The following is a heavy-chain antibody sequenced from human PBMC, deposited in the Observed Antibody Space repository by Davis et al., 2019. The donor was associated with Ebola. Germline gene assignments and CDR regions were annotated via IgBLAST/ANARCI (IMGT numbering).Heavy chain of an antibody. D-gene: IGHD3-16*01. CDR2: INHSGST. CDR3: ARPEGGAFDI. V-gene: IGHV4-34*01. Sequence: PSETLSLTCAVYGGSFSGYYWSWIRQPPGKGLEWIGEINHSGSTNYNPSLKSRVTISVDTSKNQFSLKLSSVTAADTAVYYCARPEGGAFDIWGQGTMVTVSS. CDR1: GGSFSGYY. J-gene: IGHJ3*02.